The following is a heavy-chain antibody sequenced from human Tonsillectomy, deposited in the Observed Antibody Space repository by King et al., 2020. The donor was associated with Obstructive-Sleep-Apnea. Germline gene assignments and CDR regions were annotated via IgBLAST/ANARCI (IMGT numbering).Heavy chain of an antibody. D-gene: IGHD3-22*01. CDR1: GFTFSSYG. Sequence: VQLVESGGGVVQPGRSLRLSCAASGFTFSSYGMHWVRQAPGKGLEWVAIISHDGSNKYYADSVTGRFPISRDNSKNTLYVQRKSLRAEDTAVYYCAKGPDYDSSGHAYFDYWGQGTLVTVSS. V-gene: IGHV3-30*18. CDR2: ISHDGSNK. CDR3: AKGPDYDSSGHAYFDY. J-gene: IGHJ4*02.